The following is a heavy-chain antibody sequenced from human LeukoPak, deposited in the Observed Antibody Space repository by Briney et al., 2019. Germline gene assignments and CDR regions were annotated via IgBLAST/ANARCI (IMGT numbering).Heavy chain of an antibody. CDR3: ARGGYSSSWPSYYYYYYMDV. Sequence: ASVKVSCKASGYTFTGYYMHWVRQATGQGLEWMGWMNPNSGNTGYAQKFQGRVTMTRNTSISTAYMELSSLRSEDTAVYYCARGGYSSSWPSYYYYYYMDVWGKGTTVTVSS. CDR1: GYTFTGYY. D-gene: IGHD6-13*01. J-gene: IGHJ6*03. V-gene: IGHV1-8*02. CDR2: MNPNSGNT.